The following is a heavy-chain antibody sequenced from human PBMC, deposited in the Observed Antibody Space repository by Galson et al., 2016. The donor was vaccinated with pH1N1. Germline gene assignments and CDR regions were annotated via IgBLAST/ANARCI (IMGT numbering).Heavy chain of an antibody. D-gene: IGHD2/OR15-2a*01. V-gene: IGHV5-51*03. CDR1: GYTFTTYW. Sequence: SGAEVKQPGESLKISCQASGYTFTTYWIGWVRQMPGKGLEWMGIIYPGDSETKYSPSFEGQVTLSVDKSKNTAYLHWSSLKASDTAIYYCARRSTELGLDYWGQGVLVTVSS. J-gene: IGHJ4*02. CDR3: ARRSTELGLDY. CDR2: IYPGDSET.